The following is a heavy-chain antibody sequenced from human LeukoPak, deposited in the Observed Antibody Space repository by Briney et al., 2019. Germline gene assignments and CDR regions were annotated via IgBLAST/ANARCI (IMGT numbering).Heavy chain of an antibody. CDR2: ISYDGSNK. J-gene: IGHJ6*03. Sequence: GGSLRLSCAASGFTFSSYAMHWVRQAPGKGLEWVAVISYDGSNKYYADSVKGRFTISRDNSKNTLYLQMNSLRAEDTAVYYCARELNHYYYYYMDVWGKGTTVTISS. CDR1: GFTFSSYA. D-gene: IGHD1-7*01. CDR3: ARELNHYYYYYMDV. V-gene: IGHV3-30*04.